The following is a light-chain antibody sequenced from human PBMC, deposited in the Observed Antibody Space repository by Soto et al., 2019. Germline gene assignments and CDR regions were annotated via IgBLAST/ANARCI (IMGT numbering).Light chain of an antibody. J-gene: IGKJ1*01. CDR2: DAS. Sequence: DIQMTQSPSTLSASVGDRVTLTCRASQSISSWLAWYQQKPGKAPKLLIYDASSLESGVPSRFSGGGSGTEFTLTISSLQPDDFATYYCQQYNSYWTFGQGTKVDIK. CDR3: QQYNSYWT. V-gene: IGKV1-5*01. CDR1: QSISSW.